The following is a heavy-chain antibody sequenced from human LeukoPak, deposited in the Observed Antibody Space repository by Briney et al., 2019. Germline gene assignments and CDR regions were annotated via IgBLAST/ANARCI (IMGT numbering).Heavy chain of an antibody. CDR3: EKVRYMTRVNKIFDY. D-gene: IGHD4-17*01. V-gene: IGHV3-23*01. J-gene: IGHJ4*02. CDR1: EFTFSTYA. Sequence: GGSLRLSCAASEFTFSTYAMSWVRQAPGKGLEGVSAISGSGGSTFYADSVKGRFTISRHNSKNTPYLQMNSMRGEDTAVYYCEKVRYMTRVNKIFDYWGQGTLVTVSS. CDR2: ISGSGGST.